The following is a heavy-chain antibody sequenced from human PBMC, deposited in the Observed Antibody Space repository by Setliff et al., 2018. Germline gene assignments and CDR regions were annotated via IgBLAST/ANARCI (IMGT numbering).Heavy chain of an antibody. CDR3: ARRVGSVGIQLPDY. CDR2: MNPNSGNT. Sequence: GASVKVSCKDSGYTFSTYGISWVRQAPGQGLEWMGWMNPNSGNTGYAQKFQGRVTMTRNTSISTAYMELSSLRSEDTAVYYCARRVGSVGIQLPDYWGQGTLVTVS. D-gene: IGHD5-18*01. J-gene: IGHJ4*02. CDR1: GYTFSTYG. V-gene: IGHV1-8*02.